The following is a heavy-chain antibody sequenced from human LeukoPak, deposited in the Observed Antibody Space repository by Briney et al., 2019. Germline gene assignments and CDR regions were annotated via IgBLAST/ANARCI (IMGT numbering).Heavy chain of an antibody. J-gene: IGHJ4*02. CDR2: ISYDGSNK. Sequence: GGSLRLSCAASGFTFSSYAMHWVRQAPGKGLEWVAVISYDGSNKYYADSVKGRFTISRDNSKNTLYLQMNSLRAEDTAVYYCARGAGQQLGTFDYWGQGTLVTVSS. CDR3: ARGAGQQLGTFDY. CDR1: GFTFSSYA. D-gene: IGHD6-13*01. V-gene: IGHV3-30-3*01.